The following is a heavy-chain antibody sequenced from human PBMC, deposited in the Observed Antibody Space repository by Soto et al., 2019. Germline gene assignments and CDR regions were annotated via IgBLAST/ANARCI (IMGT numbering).Heavy chain of an antibody. CDR2: IYYRGNS. Sequence: LSGPLALTCTVSGGSIRNGAYYWSWSRHVPGKGLEWIGYIYYRGNSHYNPSLESRVSISIDMAKNQFTLKMASVTAADTAIYFWARDQRSEAAYFDDRGPGSLVTV. CDR1: GGSIRNGAYY. CDR3: ARDQRSEAAYFDD. V-gene: IGHV4-30-4*01. D-gene: IGHD2-15*01. J-gene: IGHJ4*02.